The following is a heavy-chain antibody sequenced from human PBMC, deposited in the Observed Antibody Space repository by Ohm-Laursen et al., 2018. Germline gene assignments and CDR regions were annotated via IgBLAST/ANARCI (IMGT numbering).Heavy chain of an antibody. CDR2: FNPSGSNA. Sequence: ASVKVSCKASGYTFTTHYIHWVRQAPGQGLEWMGIFNPSGSNANYAQKFQGRVTMTRDTSTSTVYMELGSLRSDDTAVYYCARVSHYYDTSGYYTPPFDYWGQGTLVTVSS. V-gene: IGHV1-46*01. CDR1: GYTFTTHY. J-gene: IGHJ4*02. D-gene: IGHD3-22*01. CDR3: ARVSHYYDTSGYYTPPFDY.